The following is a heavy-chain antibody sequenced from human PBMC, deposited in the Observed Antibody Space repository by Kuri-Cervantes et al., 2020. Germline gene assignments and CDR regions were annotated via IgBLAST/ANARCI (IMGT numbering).Heavy chain of an antibody. CDR2: IGTAGDT. CDR3: ARDGLGRWYYFDY. D-gene: IGHD5-24*01. CDR1: GFTFSSYD. V-gene: IGHV3-13*01. J-gene: IGHJ4*02. Sequence: GGSLRLSCAASGFTFSSYDMHWVRQATGKGLEWVSAIGTAGDTYYPGSVKGRFTISRDNAKNSLYLQMNSLRAEDTAVYYCARDGLGRWYYFDYWGQGTLVTVSS.